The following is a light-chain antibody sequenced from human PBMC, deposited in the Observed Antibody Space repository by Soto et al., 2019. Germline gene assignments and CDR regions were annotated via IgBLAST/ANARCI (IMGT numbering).Light chain of an antibody. CDR2: DVS. J-gene: IGLJ1*01. CDR3: CSYAGRDTLYV. V-gene: IGLV2-11*01. Sequence: QCARTQPGSGSGSAVQSVTISCTGTSTDVGGYNYVSWYQQHPGKVPKLMLYDVSKRPSGVPDRFSGSKSGNTASLTISGLQAEDEADYYCCSYAGRDTLYVFGSGTKVTVL. CDR1: STDVGGYNY.